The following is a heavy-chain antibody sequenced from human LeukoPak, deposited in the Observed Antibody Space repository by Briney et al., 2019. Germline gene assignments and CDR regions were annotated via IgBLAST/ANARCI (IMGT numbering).Heavy chain of an antibody. V-gene: IGHV4-34*01. Sequence: PSETLSLTCAVYGGSFSGYYWSWIRQPPGKGLEWIGEINHSGSTNYNPSLKSRVTISVDTSKNQFSLKLSSVTAADTAVYYCARKLTYYYDSSGYWPFGYWGQGTLVTVSS. J-gene: IGHJ4*02. CDR1: GGSFSGYY. D-gene: IGHD3-22*01. CDR2: INHSGST. CDR3: ARKLTYYYDSSGYWPFGY.